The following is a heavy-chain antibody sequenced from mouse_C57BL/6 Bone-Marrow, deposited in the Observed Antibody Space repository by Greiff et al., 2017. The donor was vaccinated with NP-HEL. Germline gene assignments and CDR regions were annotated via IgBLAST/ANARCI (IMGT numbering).Heavy chain of an antibody. CDR1: GYTFTSYW. CDR2: IDPSDSYT. CDR3: ARSRTPKFLLLRSYWYFDV. V-gene: IGHV1-50*01. D-gene: IGHD1-1*01. Sequence: VQLQQPGAELVKPGASVKLSCKASGYTFTSYWMQWVKQRPGQGLEWIGEIDPSDSYTNYNQQFKGKATLTVDPSSSTAYMQLSSLTSEDSAVYYGARSRTPKFLLLRSYWYFDVWGTGTTVTVSS. J-gene: IGHJ1*03.